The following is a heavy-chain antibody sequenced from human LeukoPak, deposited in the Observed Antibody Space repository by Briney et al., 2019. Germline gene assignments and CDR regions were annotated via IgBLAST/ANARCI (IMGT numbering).Heavy chain of an antibody. Sequence: ASVKVSCKASGYTFTSYYMHWVRQAPGQGLEWMGIINPSGGSTSYAQKFQGRVTMTRDTSTSTVYMELSSLRSEDTAVYYCARVDGRRITMVRGVNGMDVWGQGTTVTVSS. V-gene: IGHV1-46*01. CDR3: ARVDGRRITMVRGVNGMDV. D-gene: IGHD3-10*01. CDR1: GYTFTSYY. CDR2: INPSGGST. J-gene: IGHJ6*02.